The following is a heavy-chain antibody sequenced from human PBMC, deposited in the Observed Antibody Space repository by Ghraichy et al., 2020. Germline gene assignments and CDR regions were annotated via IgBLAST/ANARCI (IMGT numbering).Heavy chain of an antibody. Sequence: ASVKVSCKASGYTFTSYYMHWVRQAPGQGLEWMGIINPSGGSTSYAQKFQGRVTMTRDTSTSTVYMELSSLRSEDTAVYYCASSTGRGATIVDRYFDYWGQGTLVTVSS. V-gene: IGHV1-46*01. D-gene: IGHD5-12*01. CDR3: ASSTGRGATIVDRYFDY. CDR1: GYTFTSYY. CDR2: INPSGGST. J-gene: IGHJ4*02.